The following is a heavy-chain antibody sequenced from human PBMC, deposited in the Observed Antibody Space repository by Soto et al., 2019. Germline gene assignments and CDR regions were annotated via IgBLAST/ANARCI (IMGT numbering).Heavy chain of an antibody. CDR3: ARTPMFLVAATDWFDH. Sequence: XVKVSCKASGYTFTSYGISWVRHAPGQXVDWTGWISASNGNTTYAQKIKGRVXXTTDTSTXXAYMQLRSLRSDDNAVYYCARTPMFLVAATDWFDHWGQGTLVTVSS. CDR1: GYTFTSYG. J-gene: IGHJ5*02. V-gene: IGHV1-18*01. CDR2: ISASNGNT. D-gene: IGHD2-15*01.